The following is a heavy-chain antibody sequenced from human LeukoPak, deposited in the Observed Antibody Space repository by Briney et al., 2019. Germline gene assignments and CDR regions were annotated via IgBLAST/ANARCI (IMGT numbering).Heavy chain of an antibody. CDR3: ARDMRLITIFGVVGDYYYGMDV. D-gene: IGHD3-3*01. V-gene: IGHV3-30*03. CDR1: GFTFSSYG. Sequence: GGSLRLSCAASGFTFSSYGMHWVRQAPGKGLEWVAVISYDGSNKYYADSVKGRFTISRDNSKNTLYLQMNSLRAEDTAVYYCARDMRLITIFGVVGDYYYGMDVWGQGTTVTVSS. J-gene: IGHJ6*02. CDR2: ISYDGSNK.